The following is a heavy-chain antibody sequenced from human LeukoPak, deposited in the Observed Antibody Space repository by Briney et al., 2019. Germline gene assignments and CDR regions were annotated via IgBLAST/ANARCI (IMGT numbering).Heavy chain of an antibody. D-gene: IGHD2-2*01. CDR2: ISWHSGII. CDR1: GFAFDDYA. Sequence: PGGSLRLSCAASGFAFDDYAMHWVRQAPGKGLEWVSSISWHSGIIAYADSVQGRFTVSRDNAKNSLYLQMNSLRAEDTAFYYCAKDRRSTSSSYEYCGHGTLVTVSS. V-gene: IGHV3-9*01. J-gene: IGHJ4*03. CDR3: AKDRRSTSSSYEY.